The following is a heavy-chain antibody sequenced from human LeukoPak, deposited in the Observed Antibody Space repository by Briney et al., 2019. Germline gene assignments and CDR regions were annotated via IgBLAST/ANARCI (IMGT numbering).Heavy chain of an antibody. CDR1: VDTLTELS. Sequence: GASVKVSSKLSVDTLTELSMHWVRQSPGKGLEWMGGFVPEDGETIYAQKFQGRVTMTEDTSTDTAYMELSSLRSDDTAVYFCATLPRGHLFDSWGQGTLVTVSS. V-gene: IGHV1-24*01. CDR3: ATLPRGHLFDS. CDR2: FVPEDGET. D-gene: IGHD3-10*01. J-gene: IGHJ4*02.